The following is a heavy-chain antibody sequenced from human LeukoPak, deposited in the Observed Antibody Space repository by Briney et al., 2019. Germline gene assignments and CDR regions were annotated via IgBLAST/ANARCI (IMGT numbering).Heavy chain of an antibody. D-gene: IGHD3-16*01. V-gene: IGHV3-23*01. J-gene: IGHJ4*02. CDR2: ISGSGRTT. CDR1: GFIFSSYA. CDR3: TRDTPFGGY. Sequence: GGSLRLSCAASGFIFSSYAMSWVRQAPGKGLECVSVISGSGRTTDYADSVKGRFTISRDDSKSTLYLQMNSLRAEDTAVYYCTRDTPFGGYWGQGTLATVSS.